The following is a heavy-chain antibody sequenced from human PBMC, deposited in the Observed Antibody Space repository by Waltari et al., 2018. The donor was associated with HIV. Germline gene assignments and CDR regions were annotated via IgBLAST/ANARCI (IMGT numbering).Heavy chain of an antibody. CDR1: GGTFSSYA. D-gene: IGHD4-17*01. Sequence: QVQLVQSGAEVKKPGSSVKVSCKASGGTFSSYAISWVRQAPGQGLEWMGGIISIFGTANYAQKFQGRVTITADESTSTAYMELSSLRSEDTAVYYCARDGYGDYVPTSRNWFDPWGQGTLVTVSS. CDR3: ARDGYGDYVPTSRNWFDP. CDR2: IISIFGTA. V-gene: IGHV1-69*01. J-gene: IGHJ5*02.